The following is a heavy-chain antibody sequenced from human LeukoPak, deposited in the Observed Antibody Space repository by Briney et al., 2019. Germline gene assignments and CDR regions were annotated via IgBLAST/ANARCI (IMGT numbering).Heavy chain of an antibody. V-gene: IGHV1-24*01. CDR3: VTVAQGVVGGTGSLDY. Sequence: ASVKVSCKVSGYTLIELSMHWVRQAPGKGLERMGGFDPGDGETIYAQRFQGRVTMTEDTSTDTAYMELGSLRSEDTAVYYCVTVAQGVVGGTGSLDYWGQGTLVTVSS. D-gene: IGHD1-26*01. CDR2: FDPGDGET. CDR1: GYTLIELS. J-gene: IGHJ4*02.